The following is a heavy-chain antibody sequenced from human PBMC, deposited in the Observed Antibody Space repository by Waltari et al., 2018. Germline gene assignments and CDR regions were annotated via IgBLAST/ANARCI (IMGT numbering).Heavy chain of an antibody. V-gene: IGHV3-30*18. CDR2: ISYYGSME. D-gene: IGHD6-6*01. Sequence: QVQLGESGGGVVQPGRSLRLSCAASGFTFSSYGLHWVRQAPAKGLGWGAVISYYGSMEYYADSVKGRFTIARDNSKNTLYLQMNSLRVEDTAVYYCAKGRRSLAGAIDYWGQGTLVTVSS. CDR3: AKGRRSLAGAIDY. J-gene: IGHJ4*02. CDR1: GFTFSSYG.